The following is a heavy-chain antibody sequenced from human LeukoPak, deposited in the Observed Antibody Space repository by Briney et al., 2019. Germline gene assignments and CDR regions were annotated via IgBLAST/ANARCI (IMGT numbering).Heavy chain of an antibody. CDR3: ARIGGELRSFNY. Sequence: GGSLRLSCAASGFTFSSYAMSWVRQAPGKGLEWVSAISGGGSTYYADSVKGRFTISRDNSKNTLFLQMNSLRAEDTAVYYCARIGGELRSFNYWGQGTLVTVSS. CDR1: GFTFSSYA. V-gene: IGHV3-23*01. D-gene: IGHD1-26*01. J-gene: IGHJ4*02. CDR2: ISGGGST.